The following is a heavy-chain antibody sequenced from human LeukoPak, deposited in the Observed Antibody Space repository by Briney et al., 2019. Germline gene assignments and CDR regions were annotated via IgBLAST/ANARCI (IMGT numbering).Heavy chain of an antibody. V-gene: IGHV4-34*01. CDR1: GGSFSGYY. Sequence: SETLSLICAVYGGSFSGYYWSWIRQPPGKGLEWIGEINHSGSTNYNPSLKSRVTISVDTSKNQFSLKLSSVTAADTAVYYCARVAVRGLDYGDPDRSGYYYYYMDVWGKGTTVTVSS. J-gene: IGHJ6*03. CDR3: ARVAVRGLDYGDPDRSGYYYYYMDV. CDR2: INHSGST. D-gene: IGHD4-17*01.